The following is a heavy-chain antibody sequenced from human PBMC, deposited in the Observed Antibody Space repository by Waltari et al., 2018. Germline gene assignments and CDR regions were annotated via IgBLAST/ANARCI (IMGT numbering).Heavy chain of an antibody. J-gene: IGHJ4*02. CDR3: ARDSRAKYGVYFDY. CDR2: INAGNGNT. CDR1: GYTFTSYA. Sequence: QVQLVQSGAEVKKPGASVKVSCKASGYTFTSYAMHWVRQAPGQRLEWMGWINAGNGNTKYSQKFQGRVTITRDTSASTAYMELSSLRSEDTAVYYCARDSRAKYGVYFDYWGQGTLVTVSS. V-gene: IGHV1-3*01. D-gene: IGHD3-10*01.